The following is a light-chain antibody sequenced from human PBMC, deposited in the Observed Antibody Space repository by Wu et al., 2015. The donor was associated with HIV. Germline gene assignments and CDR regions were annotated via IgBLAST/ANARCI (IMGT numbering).Light chain of an antibody. V-gene: IGKV3-20*01. Sequence: IVLTQSPGTLSLSPGERATLSCRASQSVSSNYVAWYQQKPGQTPRLLFFNTSNRATGIPPRFSGRGSETDFTLTISSLESEDFALYYCQYRTTFGQGTRLESK. CDR3: QYRTT. J-gene: IGKJ5*01. CDR1: QSVSSNY. CDR2: NTS.